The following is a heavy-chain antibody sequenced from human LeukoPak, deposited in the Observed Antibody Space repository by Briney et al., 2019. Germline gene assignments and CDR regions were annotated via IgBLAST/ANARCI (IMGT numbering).Heavy chain of an antibody. D-gene: IGHD3-10*01. V-gene: IGHV1-69*04. Sequence: GASVKVSCKASGGTFSSYAISWVRQAPGQGLEWMGRIIPILGIANYAQKFQGRVTITADKSTSTAYMELSSLRSEDTAVYYCARRSSVGFGELFIDYYYYGMDVWGQGTTVTVSS. CDR2: IIPILGIA. J-gene: IGHJ6*02. CDR3: ARRSSVGFGELFIDYYYYGMDV. CDR1: GGTFSSYA.